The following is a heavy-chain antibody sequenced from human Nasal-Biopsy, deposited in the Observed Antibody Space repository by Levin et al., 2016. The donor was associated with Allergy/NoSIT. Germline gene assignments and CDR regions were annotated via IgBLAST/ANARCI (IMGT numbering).Heavy chain of an antibody. D-gene: IGHD6-13*01. CDR1: GGSMNSYY. CDR2: IYYGGNT. CDR3: ARSAANIAAAVTSLDS. J-gene: IGHJ4*02. V-gene: IGHV4-59*13. Sequence: SETLSLTCTVSGGSMNSYYWSWIRQPPGKGLEWIGYIYYGGNTLYNPSLRSRVSISVDTSKSQLTLTLESVTAADTAMYYCARSAANIAAAVTSLDSWGQGTLVTVSS.